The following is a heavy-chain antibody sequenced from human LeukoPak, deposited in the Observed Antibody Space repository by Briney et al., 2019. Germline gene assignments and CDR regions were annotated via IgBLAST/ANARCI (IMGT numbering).Heavy chain of an antibody. Sequence: GGSLRLSCAASGFSFSSYAMYWVRQAPGKGLEYVSAIGKNGVSRYYANSVRGRFTISRDNSKNTLYLQMGSLRADDMAVYYCARYWHYDLWGQGTVVTVSS. D-gene: IGHD3-3*02. CDR3: ARYWHYDL. J-gene: IGHJ3*01. CDR1: GFSFSSYA. CDR2: IGKNGVSR. V-gene: IGHV3-64*01.